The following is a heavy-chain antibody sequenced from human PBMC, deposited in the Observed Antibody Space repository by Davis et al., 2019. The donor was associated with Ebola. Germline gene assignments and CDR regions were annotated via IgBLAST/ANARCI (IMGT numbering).Heavy chain of an antibody. J-gene: IGHJ3*02. V-gene: IGHV3-30-3*01. CDR2: ISYDGSNK. CDR1: GFTFSSYA. CDR3: ARVPSRDGYNYDAFDI. Sequence: PGGSLRLSCAASGFTFSSYAMHWVRQAPGKGLEWVAVISYDGSNKYYADSVKGRFTISRDNSKNTLYLQMNSLRAEDTAVYYCARVPSRDGYNYDAFDIWGQGTMVTVSS. D-gene: IGHD5-24*01.